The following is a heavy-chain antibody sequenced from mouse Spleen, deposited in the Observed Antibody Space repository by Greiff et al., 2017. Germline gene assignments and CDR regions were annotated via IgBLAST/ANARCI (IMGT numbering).Heavy chain of an antibody. CDR3: ARSTTVVDAMDY. CDR1: GYAFSSSW. Sequence: VQLQQSGPELVKPGASVKISCKASGYAFSSSWMNWVKQRPGKGLEWIGRIYPGDGDTNYNGKFKGKATPTADKSSSTAYMQLSSLTSEDSAVYFCARSTTVVDAMDYWGQGTSVTVSS. D-gene: IGHD1-1*01. J-gene: IGHJ4*01. CDR2: IYPGDGDT. V-gene: IGHV1-82*01.